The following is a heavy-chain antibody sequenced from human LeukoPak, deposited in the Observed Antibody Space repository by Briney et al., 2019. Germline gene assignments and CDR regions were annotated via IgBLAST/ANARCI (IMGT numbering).Heavy chain of an antibody. CDR1: GDAINSGGYF. V-gene: IGHV4-30-4*07. D-gene: IGHD6-13*01. J-gene: IGHJ4*02. CDR3: ARMSNSSPIIDY. CDR2: FANTAFA. Sequence: PSETLSLTCAVSGDAINSGGYFWTWVRQPPGKGLECIGYFANTAFAYYNPSLKNRVIMSLDTAKNQFSLKLKSVTATDTAVYYCARMSNSSPIIDYWGQGTLVTVSS.